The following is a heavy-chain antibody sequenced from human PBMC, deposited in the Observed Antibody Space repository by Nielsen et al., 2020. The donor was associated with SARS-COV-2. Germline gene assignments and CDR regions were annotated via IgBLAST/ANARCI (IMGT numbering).Heavy chain of an antibody. D-gene: IGHD1-26*01. CDR3: ARALRSRGWFDP. CDR1: GGTFSSYA. CDR2: IIPIFGTA. V-gene: IGHV1-69*05. Sequence: SVKVSCKASGGTFSSYAISWVRQAPGQGLEWMGGIIPIFGTANYAQKLQGRVTMTTDTSTSTAYMELRSLRSDDTAVYYCARALRSRGWFDPWGQGTLVTVSS. J-gene: IGHJ5*02.